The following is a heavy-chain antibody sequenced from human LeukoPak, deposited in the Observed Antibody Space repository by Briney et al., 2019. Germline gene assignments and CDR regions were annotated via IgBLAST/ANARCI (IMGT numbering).Heavy chain of an antibody. CDR1: GFTYSAYW. D-gene: IGHD2-21*01. CDR3: ARATASNWFDP. Sequence: TGGSLRLSCAASGFTYSAYWMSWVRQAPGKGLEWVANIEEDGSEKYYVDSVKGRFTISRDNAKNSLYLQMNSLRAEDTAVYYCARATASNWFDPWGQGTLVTVSS. J-gene: IGHJ5*02. CDR2: IEEDGSEK. V-gene: IGHV3-7*01.